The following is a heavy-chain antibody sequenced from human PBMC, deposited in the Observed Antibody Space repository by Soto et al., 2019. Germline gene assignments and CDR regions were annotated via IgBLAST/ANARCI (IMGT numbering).Heavy chain of an antibody. CDR1: GGSISSYY. D-gene: IGHD1-26*01. CDR3: ARHALLPFIVGPRNWFDP. CDR2: IYYSGST. Sequence: TSETLSLTCTVSGGSISSYYWSWIRQPPGKGLEWIGYIYYSGSTNYNPSLKSRVTISVDTSKNQFSLKLSSVTAADTAVYYCARHALLPFIVGPRNWFDPWGQGTLVTVSS. V-gene: IGHV4-59*08. J-gene: IGHJ5*02.